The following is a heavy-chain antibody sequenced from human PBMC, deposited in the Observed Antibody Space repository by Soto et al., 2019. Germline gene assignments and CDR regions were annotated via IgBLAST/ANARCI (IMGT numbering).Heavy chain of an antibody. Sequence: GGSLRLSCAASGFTVSSNYMSWVRQAPGKGLEWVSVIYSGGSTYYADSVKGRFTISRDNSKNTLYLQMNSLRAEDTAVYYCARAVRFLEWFNPTYYFDYWGQGTLVTVSS. J-gene: IGHJ4*02. D-gene: IGHD3-3*01. CDR2: IYSGGST. V-gene: IGHV3-66*01. CDR3: ARAVRFLEWFNPTYYFDY. CDR1: GFTVSSNY.